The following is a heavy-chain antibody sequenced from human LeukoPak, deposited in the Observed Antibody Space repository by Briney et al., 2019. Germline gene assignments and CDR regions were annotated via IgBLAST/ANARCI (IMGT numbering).Heavy chain of an antibody. J-gene: IGHJ6*02. D-gene: IGHD5-12*01. CDR3: ARDRSGLRFSGMDV. Sequence: PGRSLRLSCAASGFNFSSYVMPRGRQAPGKGLERVEVISNDGSNKYYADSVKGPVTISRDNSKNTRYLQMNSLRAEDTAVYYCARDRSGLRFSGMDVWGQGTTVTVSS. V-gene: IGHV3-30*04. CDR2: ISNDGSNK. CDR1: GFNFSSYV.